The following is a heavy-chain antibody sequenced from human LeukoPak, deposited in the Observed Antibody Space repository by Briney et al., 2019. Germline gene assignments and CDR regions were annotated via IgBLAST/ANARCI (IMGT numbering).Heavy chain of an antibody. J-gene: IGHJ4*02. V-gene: IGHV4-39*01. D-gene: IGHD6-13*01. CDR3: ARLYSSREYYFDY. CDR1: GGSIRSSSYS. CDR2: TYYTGTT. Sequence: PSETLSLTCTVSGGSIRSSSYSWGWIRQPPGKGLEWIGSTYYTGTTYYNPSLRSRVTISVDKSKNQFSLKLSSVTAADTAVYSCARLYSSREYYFDYCGQGTLVTVSS.